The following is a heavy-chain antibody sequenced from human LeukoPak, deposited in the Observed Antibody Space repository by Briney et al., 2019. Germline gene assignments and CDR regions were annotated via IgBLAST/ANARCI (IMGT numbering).Heavy chain of an antibody. CDR2: IRGDSTET. J-gene: IGHJ4*02. CDR3: ARGQFGVVLDY. V-gene: IGHV3-21*01. Sequence: GGSLRLSCEGSGFTFSSYSMIWVRQAPGKGLEWVSSIRGDSTETRHADSLMGRFTISRDNAKKSLYLQMNSLRAEDTAVYYCARGQFGVVLDYWGQGTLVTVSS. CDR1: GFTFSSYS. D-gene: IGHD3-3*01.